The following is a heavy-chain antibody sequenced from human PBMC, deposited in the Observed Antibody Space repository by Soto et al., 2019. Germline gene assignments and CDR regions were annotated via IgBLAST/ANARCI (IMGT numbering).Heavy chain of an antibody. CDR3: ANASGSLPNY. CDR2: ISWNSGSI. Sequence: GGSLRLSCAASGFTFDDYAMHWVRQAPGKGLEWVSGISWNSGSIGYADSVKGRFTISRDNSKNTLYLQMNSLRAEDTAVYYCANASGSLPNYWGQGNLVTVSS. CDR1: GFTFDDYA. D-gene: IGHD7-27*01. V-gene: IGHV3-9*01. J-gene: IGHJ4*02.